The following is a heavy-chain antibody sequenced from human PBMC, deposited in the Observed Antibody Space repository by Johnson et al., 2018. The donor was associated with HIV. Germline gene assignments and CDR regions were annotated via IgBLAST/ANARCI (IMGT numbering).Heavy chain of an antibody. D-gene: IGHD7-27*01. J-gene: IGHJ3*02. CDR2: IYSGGST. CDR1: GFTFSSYA. CDR3: AKDLGTGDDAFDI. V-gene: IGHV3-23*04. Sequence: VQLVESGGGLVQPGGSLRLSCAASGFTFSSYAMSWVRQAPGKGLGWVSAIYSGGSTYYADSVKGRFTISRDNSKNTLYLQMNSLRAEDTAVYYCAKDLGTGDDAFDIWGQGTMVTVSA.